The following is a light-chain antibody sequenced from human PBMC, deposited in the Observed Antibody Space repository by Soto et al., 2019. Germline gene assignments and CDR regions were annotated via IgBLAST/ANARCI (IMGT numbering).Light chain of an antibody. CDR1: QSVNGN. J-gene: IGKJ1*01. CDR2: GAS. Sequence: EIVMTQSPATLSVSPGERATLSCRASQSVNGNLAWYQQKSGQAPRILIYGASTRATDIPDRFSGSGSGTELTLTISSLQSEDSAVYYCQQYNDWPRTFGQGTKVDIK. CDR3: QQYNDWPRT. V-gene: IGKV3-15*01.